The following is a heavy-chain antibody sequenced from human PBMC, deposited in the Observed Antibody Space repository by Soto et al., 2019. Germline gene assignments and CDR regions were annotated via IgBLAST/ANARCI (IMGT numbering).Heavy chain of an antibody. Sequence: QVQLQQWGAGLLKPSETLSLTCAVYGGSFSGYYWSWIRQPPGKGLEWIGEINESGSTKYNPSLKSRVTISVDTTKNQFSLTLSSVTAADKAVYYCARGLILWYGELSRRADHYYYMDVWGKGTTVTVSS. CDR3: ARGLILWYGELSRRADHYYYMDV. D-gene: IGHD3-10*01. J-gene: IGHJ6*03. CDR1: GGSFSGYY. CDR2: INESGST. V-gene: IGHV4-34*01.